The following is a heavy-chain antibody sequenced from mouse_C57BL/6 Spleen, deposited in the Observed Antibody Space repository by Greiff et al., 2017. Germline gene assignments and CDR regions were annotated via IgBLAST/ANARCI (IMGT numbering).Heavy chain of an antibody. CDR2: IDPSDSYT. J-gene: IGHJ4*01. CDR3: ARSDDYDAMDY. CDR1: SYTFTNYW. Sequence: QVQLQQPGAELVRPGTSVKLSCKASSYTFTNYWMHWVKQRPGQGLEWIGVIDPSDSYTSYNQKFKGKATLTVDTSSSTAYMQLRSLTSEDSAVYYCARSDDYDAMDYWGQGTSVTVSA. V-gene: IGHV1-59*01.